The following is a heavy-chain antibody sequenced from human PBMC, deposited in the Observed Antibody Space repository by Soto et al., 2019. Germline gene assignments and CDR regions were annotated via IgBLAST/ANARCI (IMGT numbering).Heavy chain of an antibody. J-gene: IGHJ6*02. V-gene: IGHV3-30*03. Sequence: SLRLSCAASEFGFSSYGMESVRHAPGKGLEWVAATTYDGGIKHYVDSVKGRFTISRDNSKNTLYLQMNSLRVEDTATYYCAGALENPYFYYGLNVWGQGTTVTVSS. D-gene: IGHD1-1*01. CDR1: EFGFSSYG. CDR2: TTYDGGIK. CDR3: AGALENPYFYYGLNV.